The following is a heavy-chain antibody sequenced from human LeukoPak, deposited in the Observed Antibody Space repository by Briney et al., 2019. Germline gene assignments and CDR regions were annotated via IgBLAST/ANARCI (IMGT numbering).Heavy chain of an antibody. V-gene: IGHV3-33*01. J-gene: IGHJ4*02. Sequence: GRSLRLSCAASGFTFGSYGMHWVRQAPGKGLEWVALIWYDGSNKYYAASVEGRFTISRDNSKNTLYLQMNSLRAEDTAVYYCAREEPYYYDSSGYFDYWGQGTLVTVSS. D-gene: IGHD3-22*01. CDR2: IWYDGSNK. CDR3: AREEPYYYDSSGYFDY. CDR1: GFTFGSYG.